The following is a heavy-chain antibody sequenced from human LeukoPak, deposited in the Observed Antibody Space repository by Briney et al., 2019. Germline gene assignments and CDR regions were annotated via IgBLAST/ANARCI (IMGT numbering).Heavy chain of an antibody. CDR1: GFTFSSYG. D-gene: IGHD3-10*01. Sequence: GGSLRLSCAASGFTFSSYGMHWVRQAPGKGLEWVAVISYDGSDKYYADSVKGRFTISRDNSKNTLYLQMNSLRAEDTAVYYCAKDRSYDSYAFDIWGQGTMVTVSS. CDR3: AKDRSYDSYAFDI. CDR2: ISYDGSDK. J-gene: IGHJ3*02. V-gene: IGHV3-30*18.